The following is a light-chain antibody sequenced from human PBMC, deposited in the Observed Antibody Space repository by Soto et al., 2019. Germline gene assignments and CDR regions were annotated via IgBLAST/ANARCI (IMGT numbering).Light chain of an antibody. CDR1: SSDVGSYNR. CDR2: EVN. CDR3: SLYISGSNYV. Sequence: QSALTQPPSVSGSPGQSVTISCTGTSSDVGSYNRLSWYQQPPGTAPKLIMYEVNTRPSGVPDRFSGSKSGSTASLTISGLQAEEEADYYCSLYISGSNYVFGPGTKV. V-gene: IGLV2-18*01. J-gene: IGLJ1*01.